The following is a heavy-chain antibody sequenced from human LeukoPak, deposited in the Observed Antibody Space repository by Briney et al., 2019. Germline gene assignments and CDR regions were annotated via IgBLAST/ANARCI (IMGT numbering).Heavy chain of an antibody. CDR2: ISDSGRST. J-gene: IGHJ4*02. CDR1: GFTFSSYW. V-gene: IGHV3-23*01. D-gene: IGHD1-26*01. Sequence: PGGSLRLSRAASGFTFSSYWMTWVRQAPGKGLEWVSAISDSGRSTYNADSVKGRFTISRDISKSTLYLQMNSLRAEDTALYYCAKGQKWELPLDFWGQGTLVTVSS. CDR3: AKGQKWELPLDF.